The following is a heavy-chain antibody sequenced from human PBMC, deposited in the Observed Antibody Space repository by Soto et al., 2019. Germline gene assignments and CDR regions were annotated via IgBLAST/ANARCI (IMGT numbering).Heavy chain of an antibody. D-gene: IGHD6-6*01. V-gene: IGHV3-30*18. J-gene: IGHJ6*02. Sequence: GGSLRLSCAASGFTFSSYGMHWVRQAPGKGLEWVAVISYDGSNKYYADSVKGRFTISRDNSKNTLYLQMNSLRAEDTAVYYCAKVRNLAARRGYYYYGMDVWGQGTTVTVSS. CDR3: AKVRNLAARRGYYYYGMDV. CDR2: ISYDGSNK. CDR1: GFTFSSYG.